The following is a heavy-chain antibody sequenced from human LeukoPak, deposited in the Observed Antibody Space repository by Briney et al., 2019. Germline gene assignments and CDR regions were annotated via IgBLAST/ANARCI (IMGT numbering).Heavy chain of an antibody. CDR3: AREDCASTYCYTGDAFDV. CDR2: IKQDGSDT. V-gene: IGHV3-7*01. D-gene: IGHD2-2*02. CDR1: GFTFSTYW. Sequence: GGSLRLSCAASGFTFSTYWMSWVRQAPGKGLEWVANIKQDGSDTHYADSVKGRFTISRDNAKNSLYLQTNSLRAEDTAVYYCAREDCASTYCYTGDAFDVWGRGTMVTVSS. J-gene: IGHJ3*01.